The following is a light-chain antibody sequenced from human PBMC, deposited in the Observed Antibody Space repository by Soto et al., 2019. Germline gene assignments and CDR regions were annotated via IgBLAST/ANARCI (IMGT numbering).Light chain of an antibody. CDR3: ATWDYSLTAVV. Sequence: QSVLTQPPSVSAAPGQTVTISCSGTYSNIGNNFESWYQHLSGAAPKLLIYANNKRPSGIPERFSGSKPGTSATLDIIGLQTGDEADYYCATWDYSLTAVVFGGGTKLTVL. CDR2: ANN. CDR1: YSNIGNNF. V-gene: IGLV1-51*01. J-gene: IGLJ2*01.